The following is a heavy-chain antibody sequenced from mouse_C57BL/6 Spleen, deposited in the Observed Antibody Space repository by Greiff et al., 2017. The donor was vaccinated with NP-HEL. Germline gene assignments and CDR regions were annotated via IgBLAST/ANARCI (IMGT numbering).Heavy chain of an antibody. CDR2: IDPSDSYT. J-gene: IGHJ3*01. V-gene: IGHV1-69*01. CDR3: ARPDYYGSSSPFAY. Sequence: VQLQQPGAELVMPGASVKLSCKASGYTFTSYWMHWVKQRPGQGLEWIGEIDPSDSYTNYNQKFKGKSTLTVDKSSSTAYMQLSSLTSEDSAVYYCARPDYYGSSSPFAYWGQGTLVTVSA. CDR1: GYTFTSYW. D-gene: IGHD1-1*01.